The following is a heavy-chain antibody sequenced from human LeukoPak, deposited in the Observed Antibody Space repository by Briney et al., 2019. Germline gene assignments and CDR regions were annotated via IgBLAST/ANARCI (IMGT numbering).Heavy chain of an antibody. CDR3: ASYNSGWYSGFDN. Sequence: PSETLSLTCTVSGGSISSYYWSWIRQPPGKGLEWIGYIYYSGSTNYNPSLKSRVTISVDTSKNQFSLKLSSVTAADTALYYCASYNSGWYSGFDNWGQGTLVTVSS. CDR2: IYYSGST. V-gene: IGHV4-59*08. CDR1: GGSISSYY. J-gene: IGHJ4*02. D-gene: IGHD6-19*01.